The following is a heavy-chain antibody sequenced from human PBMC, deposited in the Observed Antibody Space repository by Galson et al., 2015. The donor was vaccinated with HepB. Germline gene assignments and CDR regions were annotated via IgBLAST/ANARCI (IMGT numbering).Heavy chain of an antibody. V-gene: IGHV3-23*01. CDR1: GFTFSSYA. D-gene: IGHD6-13*01. CDR2: TSGSGGST. J-gene: IGHJ6*02. Sequence: SLRLSCAASGFTFSSYAMSWVRQAPGKGLEWVSATSGSGGSTYYADSVKGRLTISRDNSKNTLYLQMNSLRAEDTAVYYCAKDQGRSSWAIYYYYYGMDVWGQGTTVTVSS. CDR3: AKDQGRSSWAIYYYYYGMDV.